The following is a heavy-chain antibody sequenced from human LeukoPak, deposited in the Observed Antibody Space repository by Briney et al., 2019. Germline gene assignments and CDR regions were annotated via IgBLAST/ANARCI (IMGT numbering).Heavy chain of an antibody. CDR1: GYTFTGYY. CDR3: ARDLNYDILTGYAY. V-gene: IGHV1-2*02. D-gene: IGHD3-9*01. J-gene: IGHJ4*02. Sequence: ASVKVSCKASGYTFTGYYMHWVRQAPGQGLEWMGWINPNSGGTNYAQKFQGRVTMTRDTSISTAYMELSRLRSDDTAAYYCARDLNYDILTGYAYWGQGTLVTVSS. CDR2: INPNSGGT.